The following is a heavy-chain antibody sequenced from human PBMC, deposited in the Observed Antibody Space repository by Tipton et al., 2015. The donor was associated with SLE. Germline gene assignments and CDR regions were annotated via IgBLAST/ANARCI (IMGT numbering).Heavy chain of an antibody. J-gene: IGHJ2*01. D-gene: IGHD1-1*01. CDR3: ARQRGYHDGTPFPPWNFDL. V-gene: IGHV4-39*07. Sequence: LRLSCSVSGGSLSSNNYYWGWIRQSPAQGLEWIGTIHYAGGTYYNPSLRSRLTISVDTSENHFSLNLNSVTAADTAVYFCARQRGYHDGTPFPPWNFDLWGRGTQVTVSS. CDR2: IHYAGGT. CDR1: GGSLSSNNYY.